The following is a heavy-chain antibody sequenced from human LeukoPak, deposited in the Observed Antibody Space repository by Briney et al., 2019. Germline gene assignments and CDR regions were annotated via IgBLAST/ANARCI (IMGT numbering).Heavy chain of an antibody. CDR3: ARSDHNSWNAFDI. Sequence: ASLKVSCKASGYTFTGYFMHWVRQATGQGLEWMGWINPNNGNLGYAQKFQGRVTITRNTPISTAYMELSSLTSEDTAVYYCARSDHNSWNAFDIWGQGTMVTVSS. CDR1: GYTFTGYF. D-gene: IGHD1-26*01. J-gene: IGHJ3*02. V-gene: IGHV1-8*03. CDR2: INPNNGNL.